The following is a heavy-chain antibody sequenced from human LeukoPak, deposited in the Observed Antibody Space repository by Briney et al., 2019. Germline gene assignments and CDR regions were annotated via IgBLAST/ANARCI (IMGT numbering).Heavy chain of an antibody. D-gene: IGHD2-2*01. CDR2: ISFDGSNK. CDR3: ARDGYCSSTNCPYYLDY. CDR1: GFTFSDYA. V-gene: IGHV3-30*04. J-gene: IGHJ4*02. Sequence: GGSLRLSCAASGFTFSDYAMHWVRHTPGKGLEWVAVISFDGSNKFFADSMKGRFTISRDNSKNTAYLQMSSLRAEDTAVYFCARDGYCSSTNCPYYLDYWGQGTLVTVSS.